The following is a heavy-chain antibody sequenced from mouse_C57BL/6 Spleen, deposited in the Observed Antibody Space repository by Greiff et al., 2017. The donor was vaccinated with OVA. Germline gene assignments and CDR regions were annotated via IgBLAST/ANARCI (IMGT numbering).Heavy chain of an antibody. V-gene: IGHV1-76*01. CDR2: IYPGSGNT. CDR1: GYTFTDYY. D-gene: IGHD3-2*02. Sequence: LQESGAELVRPGASVKLSCKASGYTFTDYYINWVKQRPGQGLEWIARIYPGSGNTYYNEKFKGKATLTAEKSSSTAYMQLSSLTSEDSAVYFCARSESSGYVWFAYWGQGTLVTVSA. J-gene: IGHJ3*01. CDR3: ARSESSGYVWFAY.